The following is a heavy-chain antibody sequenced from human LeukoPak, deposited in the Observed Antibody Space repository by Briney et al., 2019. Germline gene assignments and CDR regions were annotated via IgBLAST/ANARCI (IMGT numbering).Heavy chain of an antibody. D-gene: IGHD3-22*01. CDR1: GFTFGDYA. CDR2: ITWNSGGM. V-gene: IGHV3-9*01. J-gene: IGHJ4*02. CDR3: ALLYYDRPFDH. Sequence: RPGGSLRLSCAASGFTFGDYAMHWVRPTPGKGLEWVSGITWNSGGMGYADSVEGRFTISRDNAKNSLFLQMDSLRHEDTALYFCALLYYDRPFDHWGQGTLVTVSS.